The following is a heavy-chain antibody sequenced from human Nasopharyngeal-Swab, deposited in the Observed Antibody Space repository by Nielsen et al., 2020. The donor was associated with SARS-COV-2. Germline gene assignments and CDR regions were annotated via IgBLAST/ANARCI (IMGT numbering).Heavy chain of an antibody. D-gene: IGHD2-21*02. CDR1: GFTFSSYW. CDR2: IKQDGSEK. Sequence: GESLKISCAASGFTFSSYWMSWVRQAPGKGLEWVANIKQDGSEKYYVDSVKGRFTISRDNAKNSLYLQMNNLRADDTAVYYCARTAAFCGGDCYSEFFQHWGQGTLVTVSS. J-gene: IGHJ1*01. CDR3: ARTAAFCGGDCYSEFFQH. V-gene: IGHV3-7*01.